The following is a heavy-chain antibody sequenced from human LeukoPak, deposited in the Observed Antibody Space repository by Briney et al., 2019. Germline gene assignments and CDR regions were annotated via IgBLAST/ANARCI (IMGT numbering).Heavy chain of an antibody. V-gene: IGHV3-20*04. D-gene: IGHD3-10*01. J-gene: IGHJ4*02. CDR1: GFTFSSYA. CDR2: INWNGGST. Sequence: PGGSLRLSCAASGFTFSSYAMSCVRQAPGKGLEWVSGINWNGGSTGYADSVKGRFTISRDNAKNSLYLQMNSLRAEDTALYYCAKDVARGVISATDYWGQGTLVTVSS. CDR3: AKDVARGVISATDY.